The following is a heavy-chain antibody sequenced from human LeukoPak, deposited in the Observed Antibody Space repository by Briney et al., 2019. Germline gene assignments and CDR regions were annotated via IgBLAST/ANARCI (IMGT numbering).Heavy chain of an antibody. V-gene: IGHV3-11*01. CDR3: AREPRLAVY. CDR1: GFAFSDYY. D-gene: IGHD6-19*01. CDR2: ISGSGNSI. Sequence: GGSLRLSCAGSGFAFSDYYMTWIRQAPGRGLEFISYISGSGNSIVYADSVKGRFTISRDNAKNSLYLQMNSLRDEDTVVYYCAREPRLAVYWGQGTLVTVSS. J-gene: IGHJ4*02.